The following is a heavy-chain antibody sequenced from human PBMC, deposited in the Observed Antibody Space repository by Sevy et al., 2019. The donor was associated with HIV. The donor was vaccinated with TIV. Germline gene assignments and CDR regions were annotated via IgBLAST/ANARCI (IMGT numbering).Heavy chain of an antibody. CDR3: ATTREYYEDNSGYLDY. D-gene: IGHD3-16*01. Sequence: ASVKVSCKVSGKNLNDLPMHWVRQAPGKGLEWMGRFDPEDGERIYAQKFQGGVTMTEDTSRDTANMELNSLRSEDTAMYYCATTREYYEDNSGYLDYWGQGILVTVSS. V-gene: IGHV1-24*01. CDR2: FDPEDGER. J-gene: IGHJ4*02. CDR1: GKNLNDLP.